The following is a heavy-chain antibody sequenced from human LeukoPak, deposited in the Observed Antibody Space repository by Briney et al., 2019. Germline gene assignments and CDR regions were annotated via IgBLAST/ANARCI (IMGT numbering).Heavy chain of an antibody. J-gene: IGHJ2*01. CDR3: ARDPVMTTVTTRVSDWYFDL. CDR1: GFTFSSYA. CDR2: IKQDGSEK. V-gene: IGHV3-7*01. Sequence: PGGSLRLSCAASGFTFSSYAMSWVRQAPGKGLEWVANIKQDGSEKYYVDSVKGRFTISRDNAKNSLYLQMNSLRAEDTAVYYCARDPVMTTVTTRVSDWYFDLWGRGTLVTVSS. D-gene: IGHD4-17*01.